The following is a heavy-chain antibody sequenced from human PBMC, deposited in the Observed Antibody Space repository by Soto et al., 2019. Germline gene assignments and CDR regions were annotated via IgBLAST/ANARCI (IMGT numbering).Heavy chain of an antibody. D-gene: IGHD2-21*01. CDR1: GFSVSDHL. V-gene: IGHV3-72*01. Sequence: EVQLVESGGGLVQSGGSLRLSCTASGFSVSDHLMDWVRQTPGKGLEWLGQITNRATGDTTFYAASVKGRFTVSKDESRNSLYLHMNSLKTEDTAVYYCASSITQMLTDWGQGTLVAVAS. J-gene: IGHJ4*02. CDR2: ITNRATGDTT. CDR3: ASSITQMLTD.